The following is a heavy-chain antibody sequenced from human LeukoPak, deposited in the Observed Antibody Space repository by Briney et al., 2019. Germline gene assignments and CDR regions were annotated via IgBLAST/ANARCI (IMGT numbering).Heavy chain of an antibody. CDR1: GFTFSSYS. CDR2: ISWGSNVI. J-gene: IGHJ4*02. D-gene: IGHD5-18*01. CDR3: ARDPGYSYALDY. V-gene: IGHV3-48*02. Sequence: GGSLRLSCTASGFTFSSYSMNWVRQAPGKGLEWLSYISWGSNVIYYADSVKGRFTTSRDDAKNSLFLQMNSLSDEDTAVYYCARDPGYSYALDYWGRGTLVTVSS.